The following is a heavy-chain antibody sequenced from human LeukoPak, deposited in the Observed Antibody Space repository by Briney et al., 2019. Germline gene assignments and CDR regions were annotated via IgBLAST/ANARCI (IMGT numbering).Heavy chain of an antibody. D-gene: IGHD5-18*01. Sequence: SVKVSCKASGGTFSSYAISWVRQAPGQGLEWMGGIIPIFGTANYAQKFLGRVTKTRDTSINTAYMELSRLTSDDTAVYYRARVGQLWSDPFDYWGQGTLVTVSS. CDR1: GGTFSSYA. CDR3: ARVGQLWSDPFDY. V-gene: IGHV1-69*05. J-gene: IGHJ4*02. CDR2: IIPIFGTA.